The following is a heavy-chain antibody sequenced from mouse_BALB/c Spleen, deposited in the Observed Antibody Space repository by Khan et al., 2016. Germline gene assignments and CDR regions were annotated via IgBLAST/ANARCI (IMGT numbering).Heavy chain of an antibody. Sequence: EVQLVESGGGLVQPGGSRKLSCAASGFTFSSFGMHWVRQAPEKGLEWVAYISSGSSAIYYEDTVKGRFTISRDNPKNTLFLQMTSLTSEDTAMYYCARHYGNYERGWFAYWGQGTLVTVSA. CDR1: GFTFSSFG. CDR3: ARHYGNYERGWFAY. D-gene: IGHD2-1*01. CDR2: ISSGSSAI. J-gene: IGHJ3*01. V-gene: IGHV5-17*02.